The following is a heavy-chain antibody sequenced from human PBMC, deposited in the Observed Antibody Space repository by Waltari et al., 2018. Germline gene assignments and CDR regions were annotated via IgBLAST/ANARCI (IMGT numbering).Heavy chain of an antibody. CDR3: VKDFHSTLFSIMDV. CDR2: MSWNSVVV. D-gene: IGHD3-10*02. Sequence: VESGGGLVQPGRSLRLSCAASGFSLGDHAMHWVRQFQGKGLEWVAGMSWNSVVVGYADSGRGRFIVSRDNVNQSLYLQMNDLRPEDTALYYCVKDFHSTLFSIMDVWGRGTSVTVS. J-gene: IGHJ6*02. CDR1: GFSLGDHA. V-gene: IGHV3-9*01.